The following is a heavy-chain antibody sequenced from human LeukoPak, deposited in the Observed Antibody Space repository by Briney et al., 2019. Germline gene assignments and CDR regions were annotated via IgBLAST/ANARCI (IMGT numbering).Heavy chain of an antibody. CDR3: ARDYYYYMDV. Sequence: ASVKVSCKASGGTFSSYAISWVRQAPGQGLEWMGGIIPIFGTANYAQKFQGRVTITTDESMSTAYMELSSLRSEDTAVYYCARDYYYYMDVWGKGTTVTVSS. CDR2: IIPIFGTA. CDR1: GGTFSSYA. V-gene: IGHV1-69*05. J-gene: IGHJ6*03.